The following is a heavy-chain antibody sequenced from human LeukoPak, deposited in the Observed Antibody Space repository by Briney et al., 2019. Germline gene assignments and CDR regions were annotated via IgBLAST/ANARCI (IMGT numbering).Heavy chain of an antibody. V-gene: IGHV4-4*02. CDR2: IYHSGST. D-gene: IGHD6-13*01. J-gene: IGHJ4*02. Sequence: LSETLSLTCAVSGGSISSSNWWSWVRQPPGKGLEWIGEIYHSGSTNYNPSLKSRVTISVDKSKNQFSLKLSSVTAADTAVYYCARAGRAAAGTLDYWGQGTLVTVSS. CDR3: ARAGRAAAGTLDY. CDR1: GGSISSSNW.